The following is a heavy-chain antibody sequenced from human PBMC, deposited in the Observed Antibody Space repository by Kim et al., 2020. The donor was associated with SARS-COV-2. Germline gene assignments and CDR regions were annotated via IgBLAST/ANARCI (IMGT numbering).Heavy chain of an antibody. Sequence: YAESVKGRFTIARDNSKNTLYLQMNSLRAEDTAMYYCAKRADTTDWLDPWGPGTLVTVAS. CDR3: AKRADTTDWLDP. V-gene: IGHV3-30*02. D-gene: IGHD5-18*01. J-gene: IGHJ5*02.